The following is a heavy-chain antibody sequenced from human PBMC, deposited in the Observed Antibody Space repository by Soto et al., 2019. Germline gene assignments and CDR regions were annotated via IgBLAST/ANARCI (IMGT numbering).Heavy chain of an antibody. CDR3: TRNGGWNFDH. D-gene: IGHD6-19*01. V-gene: IGHV4-4*02. CDR1: GGSISGGEW. CDR2: IHHSGNT. J-gene: IGHJ4*02. Sequence: QVQLQESGPGLVKPSGTLSLTCAVSGGSISGGEWWSWVRQPPGKGLEWIGEIHHSGNTGYNPSLXXRVTISVDKSKNHFSLKLSSVTAADTAVYYCTRNGGWNFDHWGQGTLVTVSS.